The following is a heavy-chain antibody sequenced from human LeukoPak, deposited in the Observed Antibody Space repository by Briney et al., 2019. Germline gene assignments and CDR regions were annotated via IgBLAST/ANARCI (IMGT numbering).Heavy chain of an antibody. CDR2: ISWNSGSI. Sequence: GGSLGLSCAASGFTFDDYAMHWVRQAPGKGLEWVSGISWNSGSIGYADSVKGRFTISRDNAKNSLYLQMNSLRAEDTALYYCAKDRGCGGDCYSTQYFQHWGQGTLVTVSS. V-gene: IGHV3-9*01. J-gene: IGHJ1*01. D-gene: IGHD2-21*02. CDR3: AKDRGCGGDCYSTQYFQH. CDR1: GFTFDDYA.